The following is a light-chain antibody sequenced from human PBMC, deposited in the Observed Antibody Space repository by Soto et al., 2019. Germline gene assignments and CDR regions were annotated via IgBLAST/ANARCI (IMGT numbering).Light chain of an antibody. CDR3: GTWESYLSVAV. J-gene: IGLJ2*01. Sequence: QSVLTQPPSVSAAPGQTVTISCSGSGSNIGSNSVSWYQHVPGTAPKLLLYDNNKRPSGIPDRFFGSKSGTSATLGITGLQTADEADYYCGTWESYLSVAVFGGGIKLTVL. CDR1: GSNIGSNS. CDR2: DNN. V-gene: IGLV1-51*01.